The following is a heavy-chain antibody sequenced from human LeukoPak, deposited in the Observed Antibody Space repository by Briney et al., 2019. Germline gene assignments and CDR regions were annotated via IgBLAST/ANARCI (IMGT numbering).Heavy chain of an antibody. Sequence: GGSLRLSCAASGFTFSSYSMNWVRQAPGKGLEWVSSISSSSSYIYYADSVKGRFTISRDNAKNSLYLQMNSLRAEDTAVYYCAKDDGTYYYDSSGFDYWGQGTLVTVSS. CDR2: ISSSSSYI. CDR3: AKDDGTYYYDSSGFDY. J-gene: IGHJ4*02. D-gene: IGHD3-22*01. V-gene: IGHV3-21*04. CDR1: GFTFSSYS.